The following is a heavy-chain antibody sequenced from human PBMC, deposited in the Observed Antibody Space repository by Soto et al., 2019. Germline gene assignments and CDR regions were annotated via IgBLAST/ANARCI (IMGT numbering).Heavy chain of an antibody. Sequence: EVQLVESGGGLVQPGGSLRLSCAASGFTFSSYWMSWVRQAPGKGLEWVANIKQDGSEKYYVDSVKGRFTISRDNAKNPRYLQMNSLRAEETAVYYWARDANWSYRDYWGQGTLVAVPS. V-gene: IGHV3-7*01. CDR3: ARDANWSYRDY. CDR1: GFTFSSYW. D-gene: IGHD1-7*01. CDR2: IKQDGSEK. J-gene: IGHJ4*02.